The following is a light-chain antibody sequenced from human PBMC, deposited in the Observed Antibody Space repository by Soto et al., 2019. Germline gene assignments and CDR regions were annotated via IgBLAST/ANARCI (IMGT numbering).Light chain of an antibody. CDR3: QQRSNWPPIT. J-gene: IGKJ5*01. CDR2: GAS. V-gene: IGKV3-11*01. CDR1: QSVSSN. Sequence: EIVMTQSPATLSVSPGERATLSCRASQSVSSNLAWYQKKPGQAPRLLIYGASNRATGIPARFSGSGSGTDFTLTISSLETEDFAVYYCQQRSNWPPITFGQGTRLEIK.